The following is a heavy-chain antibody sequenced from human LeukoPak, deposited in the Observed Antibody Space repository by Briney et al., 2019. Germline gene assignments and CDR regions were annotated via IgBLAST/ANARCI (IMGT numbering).Heavy chain of an antibody. CDR1: GFTFSSYA. CDR3: ARAEDSSGYYVPNWFDP. V-gene: IGHV3-23*01. CDR2: ITGSGGGT. D-gene: IGHD3-22*01. J-gene: IGHJ5*02. Sequence: GGSLRLSCAASGFTFSSYAMHWVRQAPGKGLEWVSAITGSGGGTYFADSVKGRFTISRDNSKNTLYLQMNSLRAEDTAVYYCARAEDSSGYYVPNWFDPWGQGTLVTVSS.